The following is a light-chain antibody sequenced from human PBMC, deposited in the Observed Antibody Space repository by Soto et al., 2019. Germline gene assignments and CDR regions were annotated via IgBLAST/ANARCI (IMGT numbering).Light chain of an antibody. J-gene: IGLJ1*01. CDR1: NSNIGSDI. CDR3: ATWDSGLSGPFV. Sequence: QSALTQPPSASGTPGQRATISCCGSNSNIGSDIVNCYQLLPGAAPEVLINTTNQRPSGVPERFSGSKSGTSASLAIRGLQSEEVANSACATWDSGLSGPFVFGTGTKVTVL. V-gene: IGLV1-44*01. CDR2: TTN.